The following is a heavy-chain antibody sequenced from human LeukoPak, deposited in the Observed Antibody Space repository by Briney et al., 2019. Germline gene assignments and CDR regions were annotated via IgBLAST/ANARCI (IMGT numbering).Heavy chain of an antibody. J-gene: IGHJ4*02. CDR1: GFTFSDHY. CDR2: ISPDGTTS. V-gene: IGHV3-11*04. CDR3: ARQRLISGYFDY. Sequence: GGSLRLSCAAAGFTFSDHYMTWIRQAPGKALEWVSYISPDGTTSYYADSLKGRFTVSRDNAKNSLYLQMNSLSAEDTAVYYCARQRLISGYFDYWGQGTLVTVS. D-gene: IGHD3-3*01.